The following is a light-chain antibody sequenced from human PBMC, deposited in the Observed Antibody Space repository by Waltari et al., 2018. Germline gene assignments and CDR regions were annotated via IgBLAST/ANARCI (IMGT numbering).Light chain of an antibody. CDR2: AAS. Sequence: DIQMTQSPSSLSASVGDSVTIACRASQRISSYLNWYQQKPGQAPKLLIYAASSLESGVPSRFGGSDFGTDFTLTINSLQPEDFAVYYCQQTYSNFRTFGQGTKVDVK. J-gene: IGKJ1*01. CDR3: QQTYSNFRT. V-gene: IGKV1-39*01. CDR1: QRISSY.